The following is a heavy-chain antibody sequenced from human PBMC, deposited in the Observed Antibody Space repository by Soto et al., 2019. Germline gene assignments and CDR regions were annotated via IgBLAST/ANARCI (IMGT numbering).Heavy chain of an antibody. CDR2: IYYSGST. Sequence: SETLSLTCTVSGGSISSYYWSWIRQPPGKGLEWIGYIYYSGSTNYNPSLKSRVTISVDTSKNQFSLKLSSVTAADTAVYYCAREGNDYMVWFDHWGQGALVTVSS. J-gene: IGHJ5*02. D-gene: IGHD4-4*01. CDR1: GGSISSYY. V-gene: IGHV4-59*01. CDR3: AREGNDYMVWFDH.